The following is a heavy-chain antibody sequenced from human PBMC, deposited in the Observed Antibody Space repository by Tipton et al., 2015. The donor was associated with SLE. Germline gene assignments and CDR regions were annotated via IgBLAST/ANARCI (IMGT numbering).Heavy chain of an antibody. CDR3: AKDYNYDYPDYN. D-gene: IGHD4-17*01. V-gene: IGHV4-4*02. Sequence: GLVKPSGTLSLTCAVYGGSISSRNWWSWIRQPPGKGLEWIGEIDHSGSTNYNPSLESRVTISIDKSRNQFSLKLNSVTAADTAVYYCAKDYNYDYPDYNWGQGTLVTVSS. CDR1: GGSISSRNW. J-gene: IGHJ4*02. CDR2: IDHSGST.